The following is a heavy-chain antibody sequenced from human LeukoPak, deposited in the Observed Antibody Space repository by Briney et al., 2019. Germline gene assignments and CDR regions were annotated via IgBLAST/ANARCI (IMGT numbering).Heavy chain of an antibody. CDR2: ISGAGGTT. CDR1: GFTFSSYA. D-gene: IGHD4-17*01. CDR3: ARDPNGDYIGAFEI. J-gene: IGHJ3*02. V-gene: IGHV3-23*01. Sequence: GGSQRLSCAASGFTFSSYAMMWLRQAPGKGLEWVSAISGAGGTTLYADSVKGRFTISRDNSKNTLYLQMSSLRAEDTAVYYCARDPNGDYIGAFEIWGQGTMVTVSS.